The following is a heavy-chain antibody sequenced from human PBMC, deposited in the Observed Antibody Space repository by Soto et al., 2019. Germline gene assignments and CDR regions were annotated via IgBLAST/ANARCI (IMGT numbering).Heavy chain of an antibody. CDR2: VYYTGST. J-gene: IGHJ4*02. Sequence: SETLSLTCTVSGGSIINFYWSWIRQPLGKGLEWIGYVYYTGSTSYNPSLKRRVTFSADSSKNQFSLKLSSVTAADTAVYYCARVNTKLWSYYFDYWGQGTLVTVSS. D-gene: IGHD5-18*01. CDR1: GGSIINFY. CDR3: ARVNTKLWSYYFDY. V-gene: IGHV4-59*08.